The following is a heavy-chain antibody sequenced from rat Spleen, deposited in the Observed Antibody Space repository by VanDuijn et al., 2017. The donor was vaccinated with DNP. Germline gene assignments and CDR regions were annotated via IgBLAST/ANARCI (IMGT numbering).Heavy chain of an antibody. V-gene: IGHV2S12*01. Sequence: QVQLKESGPGLVQPSQTLSLTCTVSGFSLTSYGVSWVRQPPGKGLEWIAAISSGGSTYYNSALKSRLSISRDTSKSQVFLKINSLQTEDTAIYFCTRDDIGTTRFDYWGQGVTVTVSS. CDR3: TRDDIGTTRFDY. J-gene: IGHJ2*01. D-gene: IGHD1-5*01. CDR2: ISSGGST. CDR1: GFSLTSYG.